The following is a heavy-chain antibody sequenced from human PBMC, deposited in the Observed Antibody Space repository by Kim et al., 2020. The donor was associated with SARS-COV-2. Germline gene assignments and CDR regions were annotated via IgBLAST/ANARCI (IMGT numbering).Heavy chain of an antibody. CDR3: ARYSSSWFD. D-gene: IGHD6-13*01. J-gene: IGHJ4*02. CDR2: GST. V-gene: IGHV3-53*01. Sequence: GSTYDADSVKGRFTISRDNSKNTLYLQMNSLRAEDTAVYYCARYSSSWFDWGQGTLVTVSS.